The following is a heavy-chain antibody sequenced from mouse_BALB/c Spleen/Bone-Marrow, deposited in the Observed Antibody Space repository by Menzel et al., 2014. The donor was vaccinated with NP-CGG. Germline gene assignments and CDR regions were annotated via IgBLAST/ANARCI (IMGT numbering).Heavy chain of an antibody. J-gene: IGHJ4*01. Sequence: QVQLQQPGAELVRPGASVKVSCKASGYTFTSYWINWVKQRPGQGLEWIGNIYPSDSYTNYSQNFKDKATLTVDKSSSTAYMQLSSPTSEDSAVYYCTRQYGNYYAMDYWGQGTSVTVSS. CDR3: TRQYGNYYAMDY. CDR1: GYTFTSYW. CDR2: IYPSDSYT. D-gene: IGHD2-10*02. V-gene: IGHV1-69*02.